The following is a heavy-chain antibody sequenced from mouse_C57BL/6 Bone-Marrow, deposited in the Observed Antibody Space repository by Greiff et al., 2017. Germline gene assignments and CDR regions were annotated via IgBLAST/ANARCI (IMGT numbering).Heavy chain of an antibody. J-gene: IGHJ2*01. CDR1: GYTFTSYW. CDR3: ARSYYGSSYNY. CDR2: IHPNSGST. Sequence: VQLKQPGAELVKPGASVKLSCKASGYTFTSYWMHWVKQRPGQGLEWIGMIHPNSGSTNYNEKFKSKATLTVDKSSSTAYMQLSSLTSEDSAVYYCARSYYGSSYNYWGQGTTLTVSS. D-gene: IGHD1-1*01. V-gene: IGHV1-64*01.